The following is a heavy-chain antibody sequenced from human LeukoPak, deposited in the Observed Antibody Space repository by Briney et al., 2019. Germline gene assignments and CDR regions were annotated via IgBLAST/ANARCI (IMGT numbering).Heavy chain of an antibody. J-gene: IGHJ6*03. CDR3: ARVAGSGSYHRRYYYMDV. Sequence: GGSLRLSCAASGFTVSSNYMSWVRQAPGKGLEWVSVIYSGGSTYYADSVKGRFTISRDNSMNTLYLQMNSLRAEDTAVYYCARVAGSGSYHRRYYYMDVWGKGTTVTVSS. D-gene: IGHD3-10*01. V-gene: IGHV3-66*02. CDR2: IYSGGST. CDR1: GFTVSSNY.